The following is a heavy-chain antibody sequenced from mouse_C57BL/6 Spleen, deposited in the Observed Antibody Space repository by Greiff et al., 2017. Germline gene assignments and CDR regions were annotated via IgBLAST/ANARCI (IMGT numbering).Heavy chain of an antibody. Sequence: EVQLVESVGDLVKPGGSLKLSCAASGFTFSSYGMSWVRQTPDKRLEWVATISSGGSYTYYPDSVTGRFTISRDNAKNTLYLQMSSLKSEDTAMYYCARHEKVVAFYYFDYWGQGTTLTVSS. CDR2: ISSGGSYT. CDR1: GFTFSSYG. J-gene: IGHJ2*01. D-gene: IGHD1-1*01. V-gene: IGHV5-6*01. CDR3: ARHEKVVAFYYFDY.